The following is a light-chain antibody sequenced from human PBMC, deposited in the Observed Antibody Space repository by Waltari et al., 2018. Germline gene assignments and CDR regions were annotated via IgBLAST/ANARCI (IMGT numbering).Light chain of an antibody. CDR3: MQSLRALWT. CDR1: QSLLHSNGYNY. V-gene: IGKV2-28*01. Sequence: DIVVTQSPLSLPVTLGEQASIHCRSSQSLLHSNGYNYLDWYLQKPGQSPQLLIYLGSNRASGVPDRFSGSGSGTDFTLNISRVYAEDVWVYYCMQSLRALWTFGQGSNVEIK. J-gene: IGKJ1*01. CDR2: LGS.